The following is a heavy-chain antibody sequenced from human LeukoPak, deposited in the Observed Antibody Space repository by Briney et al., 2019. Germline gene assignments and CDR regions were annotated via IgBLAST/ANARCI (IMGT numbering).Heavy chain of an antibody. CDR3: ARLDDILTGAFDY. D-gene: IGHD3-9*01. Sequence: GGSLRLSCAASGFTFSSYEMNWVRQAPGKGLEWVAFIRYDGSNKYYADSVKGRFTISRDNAKNTLYLQMNSLRVEDTAVYYCARLDDILTGAFDYWGQGTLVTVSS. J-gene: IGHJ4*02. CDR2: IRYDGSNK. V-gene: IGHV3-33*08. CDR1: GFTFSSYE.